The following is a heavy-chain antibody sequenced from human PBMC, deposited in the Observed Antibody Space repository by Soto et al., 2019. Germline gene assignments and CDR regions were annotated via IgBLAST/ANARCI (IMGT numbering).Heavy chain of an antibody. Sequence: PSETLSLTSTVPGCSVSGGSISNYYWSWIRQSPERGLEWIGYVYYSGNTDYNPSLKSRVTISVDTSKNQFSLNLSSVTAADTAVYYCARDTGGYYEDAFDIWGQGTKVT. J-gene: IGHJ3*02. V-gene: IGHV4-59*01. D-gene: IGHD2-8*02. CDR3: ARDTGGYYEDAFDI. CDR1: GGSISNYY. CDR2: VYYSGNT.